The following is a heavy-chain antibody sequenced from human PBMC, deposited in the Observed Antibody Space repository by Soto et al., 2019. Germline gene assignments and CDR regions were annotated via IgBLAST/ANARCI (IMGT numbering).Heavy chain of an antibody. CDR2: ISSSSSYI. CDR1: GFTFSSYS. V-gene: IGHV3-21*01. J-gene: IGHJ6*02. CDR3: ASLPLPHKYYGMDV. Sequence: GGSLRLSCAASGFTFSSYSMNWVRQAPGKGLEWVSSISSSSSYIYYADSVKGRFTISRDNAKNSLYLQMNSLRAEDTAVYYCASLPLPHKYYGMDVWGQGTTVTVSS.